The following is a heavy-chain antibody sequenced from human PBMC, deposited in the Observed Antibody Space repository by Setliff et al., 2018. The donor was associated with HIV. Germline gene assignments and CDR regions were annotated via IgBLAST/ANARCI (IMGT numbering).Heavy chain of an antibody. CDR3: AIRRNFDWLLTSGPFDY. Sequence: LSLTCIVSGASIRDSKWWSWVRQPPGKRPEWIGEIDHSGGSDYNPSLKSRVTISVETSKNQFSLKVKSVTAADTAVYYCAIRRNFDWLLTSGPFDYWGQGILVTVSS. V-gene: IGHV4-4*02. CDR2: IDHSGGS. J-gene: IGHJ4*02. D-gene: IGHD3-9*01. CDR1: GASIRDSKW.